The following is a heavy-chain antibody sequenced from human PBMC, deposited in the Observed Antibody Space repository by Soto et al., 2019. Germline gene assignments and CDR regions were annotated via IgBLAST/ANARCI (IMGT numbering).Heavy chain of an antibody. CDR3: AREAVAGTKGFDY. CDR2: INTYNGNT. CDR1: GYTFTTYG. D-gene: IGHD6-19*01. V-gene: IGHV1-18*01. J-gene: IGHJ4*02. Sequence: QVQLVQSGAEVKKPGASVKVSCKASGYTFTTYGISWVRQAPGQGLEWMGWINTYNGNTNYAQQLQGRVTMTTDTSTSTAYRELRSLRSDDTAVYYCAREAVAGTKGFDYWGQGTLVTVSS.